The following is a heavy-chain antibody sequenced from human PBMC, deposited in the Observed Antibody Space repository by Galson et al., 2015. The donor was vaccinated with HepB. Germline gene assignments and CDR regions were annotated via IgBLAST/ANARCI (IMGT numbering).Heavy chain of an antibody. CDR1: GYTFTGYY. V-gene: IGHV1-2*02. Sequence: SVKVSCKASGYTFTGYYMHWVRQAPGQGLEWMGWINPNSGGTNYAQKFQGRVTMTRDTSISTAYMELSRLRSDDTAVYYCAREGDYYDSSGYYYYWGQGTLVTVSS. CDR2: INPNSGGT. D-gene: IGHD3-22*01. CDR3: AREGDYYDSSGYYYY. J-gene: IGHJ4*02.